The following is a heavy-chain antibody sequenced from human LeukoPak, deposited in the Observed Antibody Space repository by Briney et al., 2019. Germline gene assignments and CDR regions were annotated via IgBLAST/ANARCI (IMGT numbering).Heavy chain of an antibody. CDR2: VYQTGDT. V-gene: IGHV4-61*08. Sequence: SQTLSLTCAVSGGSISSGGYYWSWFRQPPGKGLEWIAYVYQTGDTRYNPSLKSRVSISLDMSKNQFSLKVSSVTATDTAVYYCARHPFSAPFDYWGQGILVTVSS. J-gene: IGHJ4*02. CDR3: ARHPFSAPFDY. CDR1: GGSISSGGYY. D-gene: IGHD6-19*01.